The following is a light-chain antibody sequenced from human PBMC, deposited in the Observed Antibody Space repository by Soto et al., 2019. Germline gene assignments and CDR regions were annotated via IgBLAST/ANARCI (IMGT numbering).Light chain of an antibody. CDR1: QSVSSSY. CDR3: QQYGSSPAT. J-gene: IGKJ1*01. CDR2: GAS. V-gene: IGKV3-20*01. Sequence: EIVLTQSPGALALSPGERATLSCRASQSVSSSYLAWYQQTPGPAPRLLIYGASSRAIGIPDRFSGSGSGTDFTLTISRLEPEDFAVYYCQQYGSSPATFGQGTKVDI.